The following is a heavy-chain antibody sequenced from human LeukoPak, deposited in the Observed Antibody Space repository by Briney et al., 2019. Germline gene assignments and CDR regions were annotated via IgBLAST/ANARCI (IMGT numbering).Heavy chain of an antibody. Sequence: SETLSLTCTVSGGSISSYYWSWIRQPPGKGLEWIGYIYYSGSTNYNPSLKSRVTISVDTSKNQFSLKLSSVTAADTAVYYCARARGYSYGYHYYYYYYMDVWGKGTTVTVSS. CDR1: GGSISSYY. CDR3: ARARGYSYGYHYYYYYYMDV. J-gene: IGHJ6*03. D-gene: IGHD5-18*01. V-gene: IGHV4-59*01. CDR2: IYYSGST.